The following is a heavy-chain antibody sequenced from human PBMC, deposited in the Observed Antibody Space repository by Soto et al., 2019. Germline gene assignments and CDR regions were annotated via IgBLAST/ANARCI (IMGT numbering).Heavy chain of an antibody. Sequence: EVQLVESGGGLVKPGGSLRLSCAASGFTFSTYSMNWVRQAPGKGLEWVSSISSSSGYINSADSVKGRFTISSDDAKNSLSVQMNSLRAEDTAVYYCARVRSYSYGQGYGMDVWGQGTTVTVSS. J-gene: IGHJ6*02. CDR2: ISSSSGYI. CDR1: GFTFSTYS. D-gene: IGHD5-18*01. CDR3: ARVRSYSYGQGYGMDV. V-gene: IGHV3-21*01.